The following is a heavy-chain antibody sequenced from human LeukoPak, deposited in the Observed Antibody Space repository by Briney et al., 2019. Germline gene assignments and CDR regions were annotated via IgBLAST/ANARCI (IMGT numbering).Heavy chain of an antibody. D-gene: IGHD3-10*01. CDR1: GFTFSSYG. J-gene: IGHJ4*02. Sequence: PGGSLRLSCAASGFTFSSYGMHWVRQAPGKGLEWVAVISYDGSNKYYADSVKGRFTISRDNSKNTLYLQMNSLRAEDTAVYYCAKVAGMWRFGELLYFDYWDHFDYWGQGTLVTVSS. CDR3: AKVAGMWRFGELLYFDYWDHFDY. V-gene: IGHV3-30*18. CDR2: ISYDGSNK.